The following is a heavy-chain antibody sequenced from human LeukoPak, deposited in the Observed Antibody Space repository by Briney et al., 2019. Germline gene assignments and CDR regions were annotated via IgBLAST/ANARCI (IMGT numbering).Heavy chain of an antibody. D-gene: IGHD5-12*01. J-gene: IGHJ4*02. Sequence: ASVKVSCKASGHTFTGYYMHWVRQAPGQGLEWMGWINPNSGGTNYAQKFQGRVTMTRDTSISTAYMELSRLRSDDTAVYYCARESLGDSGYDYWGQGTLVTVSS. CDR2: INPNSGGT. CDR1: GHTFTGYY. CDR3: ARESLGDSGYDY. V-gene: IGHV1-2*02.